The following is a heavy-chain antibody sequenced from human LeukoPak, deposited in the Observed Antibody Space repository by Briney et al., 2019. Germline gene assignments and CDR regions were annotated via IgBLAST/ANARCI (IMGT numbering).Heavy chain of an antibody. CDR1: GFTFSSFG. J-gene: IGHJ4*02. D-gene: IGHD5-24*01. CDR2: ISGSGVST. Sequence: GGSLRLSCAASGFTFSSFGMSWVRQAPGKGLEWVSAISGSGVSTYYADSVKGRFTISRDNSKNSLYLQVNSLRAEDTAVYYCAKGRRDGYNFDFDYWGQGTLVTVSS. CDR3: AKGRRDGYNFDFDY. V-gene: IGHV3-23*01.